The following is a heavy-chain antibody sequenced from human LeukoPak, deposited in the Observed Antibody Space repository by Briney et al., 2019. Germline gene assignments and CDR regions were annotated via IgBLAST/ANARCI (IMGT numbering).Heavy chain of an antibody. V-gene: IGHV3-30*04. CDR1: GFTFSSYA. J-gene: IGHJ4*02. CDR2: ISYDGSNK. CDR3: ARDWDDVSSSWSYFDY. Sequence: GRSLRLSCAASGFTFSSYAMHWVRQAPGKGLEWVAVISYDGSNKYYAGSVKGRFTISRDNSKNTLYLQMNSLRAEDTAVYYCARDWDDVSSSWSYFDYWGQGTLVTVSS. D-gene: IGHD6-13*01.